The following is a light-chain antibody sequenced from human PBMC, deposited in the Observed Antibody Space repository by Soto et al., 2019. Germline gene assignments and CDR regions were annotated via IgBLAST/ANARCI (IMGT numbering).Light chain of an antibody. CDR1: PGISSW. Sequence: DIQMPQSPSFVSASVGDRVTITCRASPGISSWLAWYQHKPGRAPKLLIHAASSLESGVPSRFSGSGAGTDFTLTISSLQPEDFATYYCQKTTSFPLTFGGGTKVEIK. CDR3: QKTTSFPLT. V-gene: IGKV1-12*01. CDR2: AAS. J-gene: IGKJ4*01.